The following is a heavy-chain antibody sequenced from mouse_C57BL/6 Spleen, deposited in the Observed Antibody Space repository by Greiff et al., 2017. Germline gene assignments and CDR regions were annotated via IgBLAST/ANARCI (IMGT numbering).Heavy chain of an antibody. J-gene: IGHJ3*01. D-gene: IGHD2-3*01. Sequence: QVQLQQPGAELVKPGASVKLSCKASGYTFTSYWMHWVKQRPGQGLEWIGMIHPNSGSTNYNEKFKSKATLTVDKSSSTAYMQRSSLTSEDSAVSDCARPYECEEGVWGAYWGQGTLVTVSA. CDR3: ARPYECEEGVWGAY. CDR2: IHPNSGST. V-gene: IGHV1-64*01. CDR1: GYTFTSYW.